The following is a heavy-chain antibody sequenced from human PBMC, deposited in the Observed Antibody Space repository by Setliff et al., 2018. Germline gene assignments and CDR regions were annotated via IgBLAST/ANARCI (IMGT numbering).Heavy chain of an antibody. D-gene: IGHD1-26*01. J-gene: IGHJ3*02. CDR3: ARWGENSGRPDWRAFDI. CDR2: IDYSGST. V-gene: IGHV4-39*07. Sequence: PSETLSLTCTVSGGSISSSSYYWGWIRQPPGKGLEWIGSIDYSGSTYYNPSLKSRVTISVDTSKNQFSLKLTSVSAADTAVYYCARWGENSGRPDWRAFDIWGQGTMVTVSS. CDR1: GGSISSSSYY.